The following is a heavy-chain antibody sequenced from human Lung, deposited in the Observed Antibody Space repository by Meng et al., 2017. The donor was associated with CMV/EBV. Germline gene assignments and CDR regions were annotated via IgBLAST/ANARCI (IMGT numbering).Heavy chain of an antibody. Sequence: QGGLQGPGPGLVQPSGTLSLTCAVSGGSISSSNWWSWVRQPPGKGLEWIGEIYHSGSTNYNPSLKSRVTISVDKSKNQFSLKLSSVTAADTAVYYCASFPPPGKQWLVTDYWGQGTLVTVSS. V-gene: IGHV4-4*02. CDR1: GGSISSSNW. J-gene: IGHJ4*02. CDR3: ASFPPPGKQWLVTDY. CDR2: IYHSGST. D-gene: IGHD6-19*01.